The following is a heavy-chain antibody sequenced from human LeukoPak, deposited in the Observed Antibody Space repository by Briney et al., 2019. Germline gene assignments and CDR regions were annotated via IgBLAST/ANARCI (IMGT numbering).Heavy chain of an antibody. CDR1: GGSVNSGTYY. CDR3: ARGRSGSYYNWFDP. V-gene: IGHV4-61*01. J-gene: IGHJ5*02. CDR2: INHSGST. Sequence: SETLSLTCTVSGGSVNSGTYYWNWIRQPPGKGLEWIGEINHSGSTNYNPSLKSRVTISVDTSKNQFSLELSSVTAADTAVYYCARGRSGSYYNWFDPWGQGTLVTVSS. D-gene: IGHD1-26*01.